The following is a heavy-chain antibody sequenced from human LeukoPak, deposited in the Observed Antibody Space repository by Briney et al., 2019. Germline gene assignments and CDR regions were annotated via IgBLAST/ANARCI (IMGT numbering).Heavy chain of an antibody. CDR2: LSGSGDKT. V-gene: IGHV3-23*01. CDR1: GFTFKKFG. CDR3: ASRALEDCGRASCYNPFDY. J-gene: IGHJ4*02. Sequence: PGGSLRLSCAASGFTFKKFGMSWVRQAPGKGLEWVSSLSGSGDKTYYTDSVKGRFTISRDNSRNTLHLQMNSLRAEDTAIYFCASRALEDCGRASCYNPFDYWGQGTLVTVSS. D-gene: IGHD2-2*02.